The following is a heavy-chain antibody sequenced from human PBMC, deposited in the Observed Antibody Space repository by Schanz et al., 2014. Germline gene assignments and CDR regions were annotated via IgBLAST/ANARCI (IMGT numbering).Heavy chain of an antibody. V-gene: IGHV3-23*01. CDR1: GFTFFGSFA. D-gene: IGHD3-16*01. Sequence: EVQLLESGGGLVQPGGSLRLSCVASGFTFFGSFAMSWVRQAPGKGLVWVSGMSGSGSTADYADSVKGRFTISRDNSRKTQYLQMNSLRAEDTAVYYCAKDLYNYGIFDSWGQGTLVTVSS. CDR3: AKDLYNYGIFDS. CDR2: MSGSGSTA. J-gene: IGHJ5*01.